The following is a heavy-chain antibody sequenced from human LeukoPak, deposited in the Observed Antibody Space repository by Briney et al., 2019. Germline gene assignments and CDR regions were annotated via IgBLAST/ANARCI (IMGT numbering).Heavy chain of an antibody. CDR1: GGSISSSTYY. Sequence: SETLSLTCTVSGGSISSSTYYWGWIRQSPGKGLEWIGTISYSGFTNYNPSLKSRVTISVDTSKNQFSLKLSSVTAADTAVYYCARHEGAGRSNPFDIWGQGTMVTASS. D-gene: IGHD4/OR15-4a*01. J-gene: IGHJ3*02. V-gene: IGHV4-39*01. CDR3: ARHEGAGRSNPFDI. CDR2: ISYSGFT.